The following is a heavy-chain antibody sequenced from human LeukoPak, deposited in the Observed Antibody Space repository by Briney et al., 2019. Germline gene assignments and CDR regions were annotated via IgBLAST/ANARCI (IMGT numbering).Heavy chain of an antibody. J-gene: IGHJ4*02. Sequence: SETLSLTCAVYGGSFSGYYWSWIRQRPGKGLEWIGEINHSGSTNYNPSLKSRVTISVDTSKNQFSLKLSSVTAADTAVYYCARGLRGYYYGSGSYFFDYWGQGTLVTVSS. CDR1: GGSFSGYY. D-gene: IGHD3-10*01. V-gene: IGHV4-34*01. CDR2: INHSGST. CDR3: ARGLRGYYYGSGSYFFDY.